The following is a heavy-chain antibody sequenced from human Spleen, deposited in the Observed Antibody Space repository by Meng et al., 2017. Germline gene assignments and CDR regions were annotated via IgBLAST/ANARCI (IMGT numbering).Heavy chain of an antibody. J-gene: IGHJ4*02. D-gene: IGHD5-12*01. CDR3: SGHIDY. V-gene: IGHV3-15*01. CDR1: GFTFSNAY. Sequence: GESLKISWEGSGFTFSNAYMTWVRQVPGKRLEWVGRIKSKPYGETIDYAAPVKGRFTIPRDDSKNTVYLQLNSLKSEDTAVYYCSGHIDYWGQGTLVTVSS. CDR2: IKSKPYGETI.